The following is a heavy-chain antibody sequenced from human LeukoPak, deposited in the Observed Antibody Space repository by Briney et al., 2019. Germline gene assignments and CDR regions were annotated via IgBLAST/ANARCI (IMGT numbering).Heavy chain of an antibody. CDR3: ARNPPHIVVAPHGFDI. CDR2: INPNDGYT. Sequence: GASVKVSCKASGFTVTTYYMHWVRQAPGQGLEWMGMINPNDGYTSYAQKFQGGASVTIDTSTSTLYMDLSSLRSEDTAMYYCARNPPHIVVAPHGFDIWGQGTVVTVSS. CDR1: GFTVTTYY. J-gene: IGHJ3*02. V-gene: IGHV1-46*01. D-gene: IGHD2-21*01.